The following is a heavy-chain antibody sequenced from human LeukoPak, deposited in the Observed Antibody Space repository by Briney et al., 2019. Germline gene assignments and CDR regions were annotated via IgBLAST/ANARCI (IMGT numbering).Heavy chain of an antibody. V-gene: IGHV4-59*01. CDR3: ARDLTMVRGLVDAFDI. D-gene: IGHD3-10*01. CDR2: IYYSGST. J-gene: IGHJ3*02. Sequence: PSETLSLTCTVSGGSISSYYWSWIRQPPGKGLEWIGYIYYSGSTNYNPSLKSRVTISVDTSKNQFSLKLSSVTAADTAVYYCARDLTMVRGLVDAFDIWGQGTMVTVSS. CDR1: GGSISSYY.